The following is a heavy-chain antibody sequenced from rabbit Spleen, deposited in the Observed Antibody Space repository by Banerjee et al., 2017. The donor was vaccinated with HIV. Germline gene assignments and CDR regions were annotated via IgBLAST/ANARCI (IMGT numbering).Heavy chain of an antibody. V-gene: IGHV1S40*01. CDR2: IYAGSTGTI. CDR3: ARDGAGGSYFAL. D-gene: IGHD8-1*01. J-gene: IGHJ3*01. CDR1: GFSFSAVHW. Sequence: QSLEESGGDLVKPGASLTLTCTASGFSFSAVHWIYWVRQAPGKGLEWIGTIYAGSTGTIDFASWAKGRFTISKTSSTTVTLQMTSLTAADTATYFCARDGAGGSYFALWGQGTLVTVS.